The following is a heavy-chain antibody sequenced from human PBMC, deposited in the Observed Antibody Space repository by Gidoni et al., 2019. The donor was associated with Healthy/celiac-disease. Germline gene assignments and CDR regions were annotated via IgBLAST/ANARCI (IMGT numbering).Heavy chain of an antibody. V-gene: IGHV4-34*01. D-gene: IGHD2-2*01. J-gene: IGHJ5*02. Sequence: QVQLQPWVAGLLTPSATLSLTCAVSGGSFSGYYWSWIRQPPGKGLEWIGEINHSGSTNDNPYLKRRGTIAVDTSKNQFSLKLSSVTAADTAVYYCARGRRDCSSTSCWSWFDPWGQGTLVTVSS. CDR1: GGSFSGYY. CDR3: ARGRRDCSSTSCWSWFDP. CDR2: INHSGST.